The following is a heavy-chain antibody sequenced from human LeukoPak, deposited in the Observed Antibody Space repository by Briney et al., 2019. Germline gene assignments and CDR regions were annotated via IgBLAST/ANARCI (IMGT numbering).Heavy chain of an antibody. V-gene: IGHV3-48*01. Sequence: QSGGSLRLSCAASGFSFSSYSMNWARQSPGKGLEWDSYISSSSSTISYADSVKGRFTISRDNAKNSLYLQMNSLRAEDTAVYYCARDKGNYDFVRRKNYYYMDVWGKGTTVTITS. CDR1: GFSFSSYS. CDR3: ARDKGNYDFVRRKNYYYMDV. CDR2: ISSSSSTI. J-gene: IGHJ6*03. D-gene: IGHD3/OR15-3a*01.